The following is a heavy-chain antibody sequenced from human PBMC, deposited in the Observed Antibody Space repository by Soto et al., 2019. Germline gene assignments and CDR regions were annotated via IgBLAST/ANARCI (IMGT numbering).Heavy chain of an antibody. CDR2: ISAYNGNT. Sequence: ASVKVSCKASGYTFTSYGISWVRQAPGQGLEWMGWISAYNGNTNYAQKLQGRVTMTTDTSTSTAYMEPRSLRSDDTAVYYCARDRGVEMATIGDYWGQGTLVTVSS. CDR3: ARDRGVEMATIGDY. V-gene: IGHV1-18*01. J-gene: IGHJ4*02. D-gene: IGHD5-12*01. CDR1: GYTFTSYG.